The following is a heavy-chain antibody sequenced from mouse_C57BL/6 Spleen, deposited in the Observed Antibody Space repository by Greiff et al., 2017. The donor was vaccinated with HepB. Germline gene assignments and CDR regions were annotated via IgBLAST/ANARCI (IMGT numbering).Heavy chain of an antibody. D-gene: IGHD2-14*01. Sequence: QVQLKQPGAELVKPGASVKVSCKASGYTFTSYWMHWVKQRPGQGLEWIGRIHPSDSDTNYNQKFKGKATLTVDKSSSTAYMQLSSLTSEDSAVYYCAIGGYDRVYYYAMDYWGQGTSVTVSS. J-gene: IGHJ4*01. CDR1: GYTFTSYW. V-gene: IGHV1-74*01. CDR3: AIGGYDRVYYYAMDY. CDR2: IHPSDSDT.